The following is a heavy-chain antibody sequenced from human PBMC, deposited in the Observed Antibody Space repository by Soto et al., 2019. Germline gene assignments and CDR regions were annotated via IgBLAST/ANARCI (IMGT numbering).Heavy chain of an antibody. CDR1: GYTFTSYY. D-gene: IGHD5-18*01. CDR2: INPSGGST. CDR3: ARDKVDTAMTSYGMDV. Sequence: QVQLVQSGAEVKKPGASVKVSCKASGYTFTSYYMHWVRQAPGQGLEWMGIINPSGGSTSYAQKFQGRVTMTRDTSTSTVYMELSSLRSEDTAVYYCARDKVDTAMTSYGMDVWGQGTTVTVSS. V-gene: IGHV1-46*01. J-gene: IGHJ6*02.